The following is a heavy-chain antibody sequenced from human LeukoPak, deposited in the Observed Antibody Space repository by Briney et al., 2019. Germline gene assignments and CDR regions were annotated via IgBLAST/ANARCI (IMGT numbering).Heavy chain of an antibody. D-gene: IGHD3-10*01. CDR2: IYSGGST. Sequence: SETLSLTCTVSGGSISNYYWSWIRQPAGKGLEWIGRIYSGGSTDYNPSLKSRVTLSVDTSKNQFSLKLSSVTAVDTAVYYCARQYFSGSYYTFVYWGQGTLVTVSS. V-gene: IGHV4-4*07. CDR3: ARQYFSGSYYTFVY. J-gene: IGHJ4*02. CDR1: GGSISNYY.